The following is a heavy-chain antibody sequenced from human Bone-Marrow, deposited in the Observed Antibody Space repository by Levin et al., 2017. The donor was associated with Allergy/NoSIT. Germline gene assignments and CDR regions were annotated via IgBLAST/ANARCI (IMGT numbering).Heavy chain of an antibody. V-gene: IGHV3-30-3*01. CDR3: ARDEYSDYDTYFYGMDV. D-gene: IGHD5-12*01. CDR1: GFTFSTSA. CDR2: ISYSGSTE. Sequence: GGSLRLSCAASGFTFSTSAMHWVRQAPGKGLEWVAVISYSGSTEYYAESVKGRFTISRDNSKNTLYLQMNNLRPEDTAVYYCARDEYSDYDTYFYGMDVWGQGTTVTVSS. J-gene: IGHJ6*02.